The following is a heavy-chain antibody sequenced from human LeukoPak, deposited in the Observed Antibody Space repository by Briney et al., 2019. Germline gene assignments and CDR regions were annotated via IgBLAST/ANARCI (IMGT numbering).Heavy chain of an antibody. D-gene: IGHD3-10*01. J-gene: IGHJ4*02. Sequence: PGGSLRLSCAASGFTFSSYSMNWVRQAPGKGLEWVSYISSSSIYIYYSDPVKGRFTISRDNAKNSLYLQMNSLRAEDTAVYYCAGTMLRGVWGQGTLVTVSS. CDR2: ISSSSIYI. CDR1: GFTFSSYS. CDR3: AGTMLRGV. V-gene: IGHV3-21*01.